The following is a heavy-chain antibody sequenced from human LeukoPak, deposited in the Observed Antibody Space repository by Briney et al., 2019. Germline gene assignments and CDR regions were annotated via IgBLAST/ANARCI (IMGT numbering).Heavy chain of an antibody. V-gene: IGHV4-31*11. J-gene: IGHJ4*02. CDR1: GGSFSGYY. Sequence: SETLSLTCAVYGGSFSGYYWSWIRQHPGKGLEWIGYIYYSGSTYYNPSLKSRVTISVDTSKNQFSLKLSSVTAADTAVYYCARFPPHYYDSSGYSPEGYWGQGTLVTVSS. CDR2: IYYSGST. CDR3: ARFPPHYYDSSGYSPEGY. D-gene: IGHD3-22*01.